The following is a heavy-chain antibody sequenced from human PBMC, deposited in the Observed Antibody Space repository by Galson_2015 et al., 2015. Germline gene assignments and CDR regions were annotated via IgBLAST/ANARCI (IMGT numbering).Heavy chain of an antibody. CDR3: AKIKKTGLDVAADS. V-gene: IGHV3-23*01. CDR1: GFTFETYA. Sequence: SLRLSCAASGFTFETYAMSWVRQAPGKGLEWVSAISGSGGNPFYADSVKGRFTISRNNSLNTIYVQMNNVRAEDTAVYYCAKIKKTGLDVAADSWGQGTLVTVSS. CDR2: ISGSGGNP. D-gene: IGHD6-25*01. J-gene: IGHJ4*02.